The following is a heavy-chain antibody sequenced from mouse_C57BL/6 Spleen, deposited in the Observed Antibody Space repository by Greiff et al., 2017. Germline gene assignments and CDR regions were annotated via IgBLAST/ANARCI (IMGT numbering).Heavy chain of an antibody. CDR3: AREGIYDGITGAMDY. CDR2: INYDGSST. D-gene: IGHD2-3*01. J-gene: IGHJ4*01. V-gene: IGHV5-16*01. Sequence: EVKVVESEGGLVQPGSSMKLSCTASGFTFSDYYMAWVRQVPEKGLEWVANINYDGSSTYYLDSLKSRFIISRDNAKNILYLQMSSLKSEDTATYYCAREGIYDGITGAMDYWGQGTSVTVSS. CDR1: GFTFSDYY.